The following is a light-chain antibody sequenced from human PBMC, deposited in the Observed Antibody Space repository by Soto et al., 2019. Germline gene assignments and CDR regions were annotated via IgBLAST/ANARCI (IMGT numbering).Light chain of an antibody. Sequence: EVVLTQSPATLSLSPGERATLSCRASQSVSSNLAWYQQKPGQAPRLLIYSASSRATGIPDRFNGSGSGTDFTLTISRLEPEDFAVYYCQQYGSSPPTFGQGTKVDIK. CDR3: QQYGSSPPT. V-gene: IGKV3-20*01. CDR2: SAS. J-gene: IGKJ1*01. CDR1: QSVSSN.